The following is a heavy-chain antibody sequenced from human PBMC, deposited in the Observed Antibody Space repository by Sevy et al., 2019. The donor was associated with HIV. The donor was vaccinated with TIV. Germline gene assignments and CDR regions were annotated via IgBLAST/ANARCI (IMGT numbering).Heavy chain of an antibody. V-gene: IGHV3-30-3*01. CDR2: ISYDGSNK. J-gene: IGHJ6*02. CDR1: GFTFSSYA. D-gene: IGHD6-6*01. CDR3: ARDLRDSSSLFAHYYGMDV. Sequence: GGSLRLSCAASGFTFSSYAMHWVRQAPGKGLEWVAVISYDGSNKYYADSVKGRCTSSRDNSKNTLYLQMNSLRAEDTAVYYCARDLRDSSSLFAHYYGMDVWGQGTTVTVSS.